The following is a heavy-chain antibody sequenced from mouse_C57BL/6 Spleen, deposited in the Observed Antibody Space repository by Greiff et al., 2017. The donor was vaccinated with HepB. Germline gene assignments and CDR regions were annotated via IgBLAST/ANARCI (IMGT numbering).Heavy chain of an antibody. CDR3: ARGDYDDY. V-gene: IGHV1-4*01. CDR1: GYTFTSYT. J-gene: IGHJ2*01. D-gene: IGHD2-4*01. Sequence: VQVVESGAELARPGASVKMSCKASGYTFTSYTMHWVKQRPGQGLEWIGYINTSSGYTKYNQKFKDKATLTADKSSSTAYRQLSSLTSEDSAVYYCARGDYDDYWGQGTTLTVSS. CDR2: INTSSGYT.